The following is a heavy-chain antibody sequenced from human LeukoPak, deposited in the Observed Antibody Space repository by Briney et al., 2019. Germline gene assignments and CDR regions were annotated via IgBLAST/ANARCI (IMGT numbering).Heavy chain of an antibody. D-gene: IGHD5-18*01. Sequence: PGGSLRLSCAASGFTFSSYGMHWVRQAPGKGLEWVAVISYDGSNKYYADSVKGRFTISRDNSKNTLCLQMNSLRAEDTAVYYCARDFRPTAMARGPFDYWGQGTLVTVSS. V-gene: IGHV3-30*03. CDR2: ISYDGSNK. CDR3: ARDFRPTAMARGPFDY. CDR1: GFTFSSYG. J-gene: IGHJ4*02.